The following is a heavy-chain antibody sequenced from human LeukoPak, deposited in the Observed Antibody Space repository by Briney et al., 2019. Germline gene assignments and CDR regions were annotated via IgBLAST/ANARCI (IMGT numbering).Heavy chain of an antibody. V-gene: IGHV3-30*03. J-gene: IGHJ4*02. CDR1: GFTFSTFG. CDR2: ISYDGSNK. D-gene: IGHD3-22*01. Sequence: PGRSLRLSYAASGFTFSTFGMHWVRQAPGKGLEWLAVISYDGSNKYYADSVKGRFTISRDNSKNTLHLQMNSLRAEDTAVYHCARDLTYYYDTSGPSDYWGQGTLVTVSS. CDR3: ARDLTYYYDTSGPSDY.